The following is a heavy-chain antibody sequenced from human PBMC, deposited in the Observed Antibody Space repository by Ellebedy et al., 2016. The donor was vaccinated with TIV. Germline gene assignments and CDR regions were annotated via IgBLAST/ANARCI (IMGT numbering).Heavy chain of an antibody. V-gene: IGHV3-30-3*01. CDR3: ARDFDYGDYGGTDY. D-gene: IGHD4-17*01. CDR2: ISYDGSNK. CDR1: GFTFRSYA. Sequence: GGSLRLSXAASGFTFRSYAMHWVRQAPGKGLEWVAVISYDGSNKYYADSVKGRFTISRDNSKNTLYLQMNSLRAEDTAVYYCARDFDYGDYGGTDYWGQGTLVTVSS. J-gene: IGHJ4*02.